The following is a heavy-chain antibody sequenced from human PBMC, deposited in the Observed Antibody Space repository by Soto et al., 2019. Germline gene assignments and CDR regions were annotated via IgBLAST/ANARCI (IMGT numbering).Heavy chain of an antibody. CDR1: GFTFNNYA. CDR3: AKGPSPGSGWYRAFFDY. V-gene: IGHV3-23*01. J-gene: IGHJ4*02. CDR2: ISGSGGST. D-gene: IGHD6-19*01. Sequence: GGSLRLSCAASGFTFNNYAMNWVRQAPGKGLEWVSVISGSGGSTYYADSVKGRFTISRDNSKNTLDLQMSSLRAEDTALYYCAKGPSPGSGWYRAFFDYWGQGTLVTVSS.